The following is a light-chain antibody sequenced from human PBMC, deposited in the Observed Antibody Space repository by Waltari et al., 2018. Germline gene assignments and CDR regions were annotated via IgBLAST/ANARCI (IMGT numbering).Light chain of an antibody. CDR1: SSAGDEYKI. CDR3: TTYPDTNTPVV. J-gene: IGLJ2*01. Sequence: QSALTQPASVSGSPGQSVTISCTGVSSAGDEYKIVSWFRQHPGKVPTHLLFDVRNRPSDISHRFSGYKSGNPAYLTISRLQADDEADYYCTTYPDTNTPVVFGGGTKVTV. V-gene: IGLV2-14*03. CDR2: DVR.